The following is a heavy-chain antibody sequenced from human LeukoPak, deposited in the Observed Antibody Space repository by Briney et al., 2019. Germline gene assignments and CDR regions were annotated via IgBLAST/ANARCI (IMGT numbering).Heavy chain of an antibody. CDR2: IYWDDDK. V-gene: IGHV2-5*02. D-gene: IGHD2-15*01. CDR1: GFSLSTSGVG. Sequence: SGPTLVKPTQTLTLTRTFSGFSLSTSGVGVGWIRQPPGKALEWLALIYWDDDKRYSPSLKSRLTITKDTSKNQMVLTMTNMDPVDTATYYCAHGDCSGGSCYFAFDIWGQGTMVTVSS. CDR3: AHGDCSGGSCYFAFDI. J-gene: IGHJ3*02.